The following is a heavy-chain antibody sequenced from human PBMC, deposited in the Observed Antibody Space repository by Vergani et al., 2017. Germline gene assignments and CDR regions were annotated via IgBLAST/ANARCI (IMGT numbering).Heavy chain of an antibody. CDR3: AKDSAGYFTSWLEHGLGYYFDL. CDR2: ISGRGDST. V-gene: IGHV3-23*01. Sequence: QLLESGGGLVQPGGSLRLSCAASGFTFSGFAMTWVRQAPGGGLEWVSAISGRGDSTYFAASVRGRFSISRDNYRNTQYLHVTSLKGEDTAVYYCAKDSAGYFTSWLEHGLGYYFDLWGPGTPVTVSP. J-gene: IGHJ4*02. CDR1: GFTFSGFA. D-gene: IGHD2-15*01.